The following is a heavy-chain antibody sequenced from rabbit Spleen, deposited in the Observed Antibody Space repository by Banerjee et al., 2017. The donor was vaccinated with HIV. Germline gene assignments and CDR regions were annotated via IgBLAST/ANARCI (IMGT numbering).Heavy chain of an antibody. V-gene: IGHV1S40*01. CDR1: GVSFSISSY. Sequence: QSLEESGGDLVKPGASLTLTCTASGVSFSISSYMCWVRQAPGKGLEWIACIDAGSSANTYYASWVISRFTITKTSSTTVTLQMTSLTAADTATYFCMRDRDDDYSDPRWLDLWGQGTLVTVS. D-gene: IGHD2-1*01. J-gene: IGHJ5*01. CDR3: MRDRDDDYSDPRWLDL. CDR2: IDAGSSANT.